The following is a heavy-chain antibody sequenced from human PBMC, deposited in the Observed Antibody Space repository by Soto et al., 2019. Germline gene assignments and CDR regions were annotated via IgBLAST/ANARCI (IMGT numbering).Heavy chain of an antibody. Sequence: SETLSLTCAVSGGSVTRNNYDWGWIRQPPRKGLEWIGTLYHSGSSNYSPSLRSRVTISVDTSKNQFSLRLNSMTAADTAIYYCARQDSEWYQRPFDYWGPGTLVTVSS. V-gene: IGHV4-39*01. D-gene: IGHD2-2*01. CDR3: ARQDSEWYQRPFDY. CDR2: LYHSGSS. J-gene: IGHJ4*02. CDR1: GGSVTRNNYD.